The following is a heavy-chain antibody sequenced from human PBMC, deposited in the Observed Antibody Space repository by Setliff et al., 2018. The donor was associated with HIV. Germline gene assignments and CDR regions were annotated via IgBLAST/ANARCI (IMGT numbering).Heavy chain of an antibody. V-gene: IGHV3-11*05. Sequence: PGGSLRLSCAASGFTFSDYYMTWIRQAPGKGLEWVSFISSSATYTTYADSVKGRFTISRDNAKKSMYLQMNSLRGEDTAVYYCAKVFLFGIDVFDIWGQGTMVTVSS. J-gene: IGHJ3*02. CDR2: ISSSATYT. CDR1: GFTFSDYY. D-gene: IGHD3-16*01. CDR3: AKVFLFGIDVFDI.